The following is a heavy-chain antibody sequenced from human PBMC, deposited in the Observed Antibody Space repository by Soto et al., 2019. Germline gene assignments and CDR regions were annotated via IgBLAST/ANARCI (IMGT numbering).Heavy chain of an antibody. CDR1: GGSISSYY. V-gene: IGHV4-4*07. CDR2: IYTSGST. J-gene: IGHJ4*02. D-gene: IGHD6-13*01. CDR3: ARDRKAAAGKRPPFDY. Sequence: QVQLQESGPGLVKPSETLSLTCTVSGGSISSYYWSWIRQPAGQGLEWIGRIYTSGSTNYNPSLKSRVTMSVDTSKNQFSLKLSSVTAADTAVYYCARDRKAAAGKRPPFDYWGQGTLVTVSS.